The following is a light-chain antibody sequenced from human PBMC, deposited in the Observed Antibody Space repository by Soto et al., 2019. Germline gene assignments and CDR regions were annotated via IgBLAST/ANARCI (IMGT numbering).Light chain of an antibody. Sequence: EIVMTQSPATLSVSPGERATLSCRASQSVSSSLAWFRQKPGQAPRLLIYGASTRATGIPDRFSGSGSGTELTLTISSLQSEDFAVYYCHHHYEWPLTFGGGTKVEIK. V-gene: IGKV3-15*01. CDR2: GAS. CDR3: HHHYEWPLT. J-gene: IGKJ4*01. CDR1: QSVSSS.